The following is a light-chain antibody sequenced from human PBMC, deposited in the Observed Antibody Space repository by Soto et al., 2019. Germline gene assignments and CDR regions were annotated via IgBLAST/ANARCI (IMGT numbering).Light chain of an antibody. Sequence: QSALTQPPSASGSPGQSVTISCTGTKSDIGVYDFVSWYQHHPGKATRLIIYEVVQLPSGVPDRFSGSKSGNTASLTVSGLQAADEADYFCKSYAGSNTYVFGSGTKLTVL. CDR3: KSYAGSNTYV. CDR1: KSDIGVYDF. CDR2: EVV. V-gene: IGLV2-8*01. J-gene: IGLJ1*01.